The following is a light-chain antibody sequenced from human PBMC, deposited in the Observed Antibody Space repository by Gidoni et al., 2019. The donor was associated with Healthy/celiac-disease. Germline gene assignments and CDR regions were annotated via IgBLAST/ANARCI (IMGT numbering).Light chain of an antibody. CDR3: MQALQTPRT. Sequence: DIVMPQSPLSLPVTPGERASISCRSSQNLLHINGYNYLDWYLPKPGQSPQLLIYLGSNLASGVPDRFSGSGSGTDFTLKISRVEAEDVGVYYCMQALQTPRTFGGGTKVEIK. CDR1: QNLLHINGYNY. J-gene: IGKJ4*01. V-gene: IGKV2-28*01. CDR2: LGS.